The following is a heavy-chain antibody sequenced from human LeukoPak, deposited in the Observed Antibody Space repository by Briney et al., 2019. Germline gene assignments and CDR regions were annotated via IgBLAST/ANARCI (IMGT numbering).Heavy chain of an antibody. V-gene: IGHV5-10-1*01. J-gene: IGHJ5*02. CDR3: ARHSSVLNSFDP. D-gene: IGHD3-22*01. CDR1: AYSFTNYW. Sequence: GESLRISCKGSAYSFTNYWISWVRQMTGKGLEWMGRIDPGDSQTNYSPSFQGHVTISADKSISTAYLQWSSLKASDTAMYYCARHSSVLNSFDPWGQGTLVTVSS. CDR2: IDPGDSQT.